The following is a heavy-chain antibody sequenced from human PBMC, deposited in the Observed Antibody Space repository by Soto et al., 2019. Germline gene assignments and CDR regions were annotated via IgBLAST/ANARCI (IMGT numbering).Heavy chain of an antibody. CDR1: GFSFSSIGEG. J-gene: IGHJ6*02. D-gene: IGHD2-21*02. CDR3: VQSRCGGDCLQSYSSHSYYGLDV. CDR2: IYWDDDK. V-gene: IGHV2-5*02. Sequence: QITLKESGPTLVKPTQTLTLTCTFPGFSFSSIGEGVGWIRQPPGKALEWLALIYWDDDKRYSPSLKSRLTITKDTSKNQVVLTMTNMHPVDTAPYYCVQSRCGGDCLQSYSSHSYYGLDVWGQGTTVTVSS.